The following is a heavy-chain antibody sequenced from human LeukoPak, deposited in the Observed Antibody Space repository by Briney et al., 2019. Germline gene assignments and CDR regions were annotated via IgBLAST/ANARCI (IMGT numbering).Heavy chain of an antibody. CDR3: AKDLAKILRGGEFDY. CDR2: ISSSSSTI. V-gene: IGHV3-48*01. Sequence: QPGGSLRLSCAASGFTFSSYSMNWVRQAPGKGLEWVSYISSSSSTICYADSVKGRFTISRDNSKNTLYLQMNSLRAEDTAVYYCAKDLAKILRGGEFDYWGQGTLVTVSS. J-gene: IGHJ4*02. D-gene: IGHD2/OR15-2a*01. CDR1: GFTFSSYS.